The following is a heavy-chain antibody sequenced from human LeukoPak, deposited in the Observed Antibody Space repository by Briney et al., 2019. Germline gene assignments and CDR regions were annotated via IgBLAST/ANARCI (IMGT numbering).Heavy chain of an antibody. J-gene: IGHJ4*02. CDR1: GFTFSSYG. CDR3: AKDCCNFDYYDSSGYLHY. D-gene: IGHD3-22*01. V-gene: IGHV3-30*18. Sequence: GGSLRLSCAASGFTFSSYGMHWVRQAPGKGLEWVAVISYGGSNKYYADSVKGRFTISRDNSKNTLYLQMNSLRAEDTAVYYCAKDCCNFDYYDSSGYLHYWGQGTLVTVSS. CDR2: ISYGGSNK.